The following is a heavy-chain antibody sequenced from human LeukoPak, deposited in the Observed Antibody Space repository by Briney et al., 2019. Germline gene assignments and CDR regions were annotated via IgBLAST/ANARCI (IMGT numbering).Heavy chain of an antibody. Sequence: SQTLSLTCTVSGGSISSGSYYWSWLRQPAGKGLEWIGRIYTSGSTNYNPSLKSRVTISVDTSKNQFSLKLSLVTAADTAVYYCARDRLDAFDIWGQGTMVTVSS. J-gene: IGHJ3*02. CDR1: GGSISSGSYY. CDR3: ARDRLDAFDI. V-gene: IGHV4-61*02. CDR2: IYTSGST.